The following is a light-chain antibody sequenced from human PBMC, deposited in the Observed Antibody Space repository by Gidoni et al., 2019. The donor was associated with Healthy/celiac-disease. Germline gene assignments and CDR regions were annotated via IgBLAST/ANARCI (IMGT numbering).Light chain of an antibody. CDR1: SSDVGGYNY. V-gene: IGLV2-8*01. CDR2: EVS. CDR3: SSYAGSNNFGV. Sequence: QSALTQPPPASRSPGQSVTISCTGTSSDVGGYNYVSWYQQHPGKAPKPMIYEVSKRPSGVPDRFSGSKSGNTASLTVSGLQAEDEADYYCSSYAGSNNFGVFGGGTKLTVL. J-gene: IGLJ2*01.